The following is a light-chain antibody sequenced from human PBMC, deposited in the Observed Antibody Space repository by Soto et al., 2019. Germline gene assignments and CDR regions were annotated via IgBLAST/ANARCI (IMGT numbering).Light chain of an antibody. CDR1: SSNIGAGYD. Sequence: QSVLTQPPSVSGAPGPRVTISCTGSSSNIGAGYDVHWYQQLPGTAPKLLIYGNSNRPSGVPDRFSGSKSGTSASLAITGLQAEDETDYYCPSYDSSLSGSVVFGGGTKLTVL. J-gene: IGLJ2*01. CDR2: GNS. V-gene: IGLV1-40*01. CDR3: PSYDSSLSGSVV.